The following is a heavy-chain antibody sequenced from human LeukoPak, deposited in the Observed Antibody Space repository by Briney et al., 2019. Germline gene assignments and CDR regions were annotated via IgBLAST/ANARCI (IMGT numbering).Heavy chain of an antibody. D-gene: IGHD4-17*01. Sequence: GGSLRLSCAASGFTFDYYAMHWVRQAPGKGLGWVSGVSWNTGSIGYADSVKGRFTISRDNAKNSLYLQMNSLRAEHTALYYCAKDPGGDHNGDFDYWGQGTLVTVSS. J-gene: IGHJ4*02. CDR1: GFTFDYYA. V-gene: IGHV3-9*01. CDR2: VSWNTGSI. CDR3: AKDPGGDHNGDFDY.